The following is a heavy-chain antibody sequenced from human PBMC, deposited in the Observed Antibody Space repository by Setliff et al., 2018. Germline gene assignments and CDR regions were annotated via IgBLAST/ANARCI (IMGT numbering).Heavy chain of an antibody. J-gene: IGHJ6*02. V-gene: IGHV3-33*01. D-gene: IGHD2-21*02. CDR3: ARNWVTAQHYYYGMDV. CDR1: RFTFSNYG. Sequence: SLRLSCVASRFTFSNYGMHWVRQTPGKGLEWVALIWNDGSTKFYGDSVKGRFTISRDNSKNTLYLQMDTLRAEDTAVYYCARNWVTAQHYYYGMDVWGQGTTVTVSS. CDR2: IWNDGSTK.